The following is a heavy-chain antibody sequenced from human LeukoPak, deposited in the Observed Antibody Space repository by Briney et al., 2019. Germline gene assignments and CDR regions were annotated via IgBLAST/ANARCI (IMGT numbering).Heavy chain of an antibody. CDR3: ARAFCNSGFDY. Sequence: GASVKVSCKASGHTFTGYYVHWLRQAPGQGLTWMGWINPNSGGTDYAQQYQGRITLTRDTSISTVYMELSSLTSDDSAVYFCARAFCNSGFDYWGQGTLVTVSS. D-gene: IGHD3-3*02. V-gene: IGHV1-2*02. CDR2: INPNSGGT. J-gene: IGHJ4*02. CDR1: GHTFTGYY.